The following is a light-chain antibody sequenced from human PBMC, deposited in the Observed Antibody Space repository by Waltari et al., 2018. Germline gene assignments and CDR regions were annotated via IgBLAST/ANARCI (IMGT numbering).Light chain of an antibody. CDR2: WAS. CDR3: QQYYSPFT. V-gene: IGKV4-1*01. CDR1: QSVLYSANNRNY. Sequence: DIVMTQSPDSLAVSLGERAIINCKSSQSVLYSANNRNYLALYQQKPGQPPKLLIFWASTRESGVPDRFSGSGSGTDFTLTISSLQAEDVAVYYCQQYYSPFTFGPGTKVDIK. J-gene: IGKJ3*01.